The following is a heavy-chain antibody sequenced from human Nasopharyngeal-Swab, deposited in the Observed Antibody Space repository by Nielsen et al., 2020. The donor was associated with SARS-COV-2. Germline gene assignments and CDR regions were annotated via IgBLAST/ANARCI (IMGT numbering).Heavy chain of an antibody. Sequence: GGSLSLSCEASGFTFSSSPMTWVRQAPGQGLEWVSTIRASSGTTSYADSVKGRFTISRDNSENTLYLQMNSLRVDDTAVYYCTKGHWGDNWGQGTLVTVSS. V-gene: IGHV3-23*01. CDR1: GFTFSSSP. CDR2: IRASSGTT. J-gene: IGHJ4*02. CDR3: TKGHWGDN. D-gene: IGHD7-27*01.